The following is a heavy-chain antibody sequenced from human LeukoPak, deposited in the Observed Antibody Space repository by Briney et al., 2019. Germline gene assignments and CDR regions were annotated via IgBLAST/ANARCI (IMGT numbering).Heavy chain of an antibody. CDR1: GGSNSSSSYY. J-gene: IGHJ4*02. CDR2: IYYSGST. CDR3: ARTTRDGYKPYYFDY. Sequence: PSVTLSLTCTVSGGSNSSSSYYCGWIRQPPGKGLEWIGSIYYSGSTYYNPSLKSRVTISVDTSKNQFSLKLSSVTAADTAVYYCARTTRDGYKPYYFDYWGQGTLVTVSS. D-gene: IGHD5-24*01. V-gene: IGHV4-39*01.